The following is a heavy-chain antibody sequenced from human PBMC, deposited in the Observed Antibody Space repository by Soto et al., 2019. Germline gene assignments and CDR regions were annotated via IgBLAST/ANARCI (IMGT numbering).Heavy chain of an antibody. V-gene: IGHV1-69*12. Sequence: QVQLVQSGAEVKKPGSSVKVSFKASGGTFSSYAISWVRQAPVQGLEWMGGIIPIFGTANYARKFQGRVTITADESPSTAYMELSSLRSEDTAVYYCARGGLSDAFDIWGQGTMVTVSS. CDR1: GGTFSSYA. CDR2: IIPIFGTA. CDR3: ARGGLSDAFDI. J-gene: IGHJ3*02. D-gene: IGHD3-10*01.